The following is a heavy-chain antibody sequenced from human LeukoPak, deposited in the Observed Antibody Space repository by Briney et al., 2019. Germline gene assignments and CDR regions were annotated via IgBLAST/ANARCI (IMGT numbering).Heavy chain of an antibody. CDR3: ARDVPAHYYDSSGYYYVDY. V-gene: IGHV1-18*01. Sequence: GASVKVSCKASGYTFTSYGISWVRQAPGQGLEWMGWISAYNGNTNYAQKFQGRVTITADKSTSTAYMELSSLRSEDTAVYYCARDVPAHYYDSSGYYYVDYWGQGTLVTVSS. CDR2: ISAYNGNT. CDR1: GYTFTSYG. J-gene: IGHJ4*02. D-gene: IGHD3-22*01.